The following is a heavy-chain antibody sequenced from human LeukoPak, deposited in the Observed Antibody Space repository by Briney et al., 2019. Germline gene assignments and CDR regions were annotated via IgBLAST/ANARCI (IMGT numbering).Heavy chain of an antibody. V-gene: IGHV1-18*01. Sequence: ASVKVSCKASGYTFTSYGISWVRQAPGHGLEWMGWISPYKGDTYYVQKLRGRVTMTTDTSTSTAYMELRSLRSDDTAIYYCARVPYTNSPLNDYWGQGSLVTVSS. CDR3: ARVPYTNSPLNDY. CDR1: GYTFTSYG. D-gene: IGHD6-6*01. CDR2: ISPYKGDT. J-gene: IGHJ4*02.